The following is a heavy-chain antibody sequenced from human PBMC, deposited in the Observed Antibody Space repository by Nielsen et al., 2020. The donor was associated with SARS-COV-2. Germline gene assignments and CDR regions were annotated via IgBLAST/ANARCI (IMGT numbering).Heavy chain of an antibody. Sequence: GGSLRLSCTASGFTFGDYAMHWVRQAPGKGLEWVSGISWNSGSIGYADSVKGRFTISRDNAKNSLYLQMNSLHQGPIGLPPGTLLQEHLWG. CDR2: ISWNSGSI. CDR3: TLLQEHL. V-gene: IGHV3-9*01. CDR1: GFTFGDYA. J-gene: IGHJ6*01.